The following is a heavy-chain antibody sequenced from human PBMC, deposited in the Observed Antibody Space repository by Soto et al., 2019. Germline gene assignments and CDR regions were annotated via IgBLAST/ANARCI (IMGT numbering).Heavy chain of an antibody. Sequence: VGPKIPSWTTSELNFINYCMIWTSKKRGKGLERVSSISSSSSTIYYADSVKGRFTISRDNAKSSLYLQMNSLRDEDTAVYSCARDFVLRYFDWSDVGMDVWGQGTTVTVSS. CDR1: ELNFINYC. J-gene: IGHJ6*02. CDR3: ARDFVLRYFDWSDVGMDV. CDR2: ISSSSSTI. V-gene: IGHV3-48*02. D-gene: IGHD3-9*01.